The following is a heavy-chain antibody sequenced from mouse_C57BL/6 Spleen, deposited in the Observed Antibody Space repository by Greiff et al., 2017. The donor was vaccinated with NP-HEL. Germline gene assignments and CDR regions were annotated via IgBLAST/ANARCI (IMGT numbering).Heavy chain of an antibody. CDR1: GYSFTDYN. J-gene: IGHJ2*01. V-gene: IGHV1-39*01. D-gene: IGHD1-1*01. CDR3: ARGRITTVVATNYFDY. CDR2: INPNYGTT. Sequence: VHVKQSGPELVKPGASVKISCKASGYSFTDYNMNWVKQSNGKSLEWIGVINPNYGTTSYNQKFKGKATLTVDQSSSTAYMQLNSLTSEDSAVYYCARGRITTVVATNYFDYWGQGTTLTVSS.